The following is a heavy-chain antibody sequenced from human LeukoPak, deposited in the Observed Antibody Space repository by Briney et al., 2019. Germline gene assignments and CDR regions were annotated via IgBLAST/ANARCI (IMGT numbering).Heavy chain of an antibody. CDR3: ARDRDPQTYYYDSSGYYPSGYFDY. CDR1: GYTFTSYA. Sequence: SVKVSCKASGYTFTSYAISWVRQAPGQGLEWMGGIIPIFGTANYAQKFQGRVTITTDESTSTAYMELSSLRSEDTAVYYCARDRDPQTYYYDSSGYYPSGYFDYWGQGTLVTVSS. J-gene: IGHJ4*02. D-gene: IGHD3-22*01. CDR2: IIPIFGTA. V-gene: IGHV1-69*05.